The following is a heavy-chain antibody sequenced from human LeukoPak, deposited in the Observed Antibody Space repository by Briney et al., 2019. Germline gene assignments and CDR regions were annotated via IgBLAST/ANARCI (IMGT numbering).Heavy chain of an antibody. CDR2: ISSNSDYV. CDR1: GFTLPSNS. J-gene: IGHJ5*02. CDR3: ARLSSLYSAMFNL. D-gene: IGHD5-18*01. Sequence: KPGGSLRLSCAASGFTLPSNSMSWVRQAPGKGLEWVSSISSNSDYVYYAGSVKGRFTISRDNARNSLYLQMNSLRAEDTAVYYCARLSSLYSAMFNLWGQGTLVTVSS. V-gene: IGHV3-21*01.